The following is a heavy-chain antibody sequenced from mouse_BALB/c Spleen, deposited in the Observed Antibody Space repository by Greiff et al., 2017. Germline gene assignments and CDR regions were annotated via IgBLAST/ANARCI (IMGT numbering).Heavy chain of an antibody. CDR2: INPSNGRT. CDR3: ARGGNYYGSSYFDY. J-gene: IGHJ2*01. Sequence: QVQLKESGAELVKPGASVKLSCKASGYTFTSYWMHWVKQRPGQGLEWIGEINPSNGRTNYNEKFKSKATLTVDKSSSTAYMQLSSLTSEDSAVYYCARGGNYYGSSYFDYWGQGTTLTVSS. V-gene: IGHV1S81*02. D-gene: IGHD1-1*01. CDR1: GYTFTSYW.